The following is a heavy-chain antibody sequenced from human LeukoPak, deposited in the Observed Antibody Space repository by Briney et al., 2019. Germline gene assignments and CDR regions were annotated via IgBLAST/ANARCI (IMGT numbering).Heavy chain of an antibody. CDR2: ISSSGSTI. J-gene: IGHJ6*02. CDR3: ARSRGKLQWPYYYYGMDV. V-gene: IGHV3-11*01. D-gene: IGHD5-24*01. Sequence: GGSLRLSCAASGFTFSDYYMSWIRQAPGKGLEWVSYISSSGSTIYYADSVMGRFTISRDNAKNSLYLQMNSLRAEDTAVYYCARSRGKLQWPYYYYGMDVWGQGTTVTVSS. CDR1: GFTFSDYY.